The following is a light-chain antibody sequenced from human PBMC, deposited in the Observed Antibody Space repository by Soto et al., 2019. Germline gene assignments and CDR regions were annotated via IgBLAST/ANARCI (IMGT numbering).Light chain of an antibody. CDR3: QHLKSSPFT. Sequence: IQLTQSPSSLSASVGDRGTIACRASQGISSYLAWYQQKPGKAPQLLIYAASTLQSGVPSRFSGSGSGTDFTLTISSLQPEDFVTYYCQHLKSSPFTFGPGTKVDIK. V-gene: IGKV1-9*01. CDR2: AAS. CDR1: QGISSY. J-gene: IGKJ3*01.